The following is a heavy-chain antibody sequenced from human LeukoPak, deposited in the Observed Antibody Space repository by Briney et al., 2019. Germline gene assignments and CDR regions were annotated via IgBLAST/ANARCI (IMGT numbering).Heavy chain of an antibody. CDR2: INPNSGGT. Sequence: ASVTVSCKASGYTFTGYYMHWVRQAPGQGLEWMGWINPNSGGTNYAQKFQGRVTMTRDTSISTAYMELSRLRSDDTAVYYCARVPRGGILTGTKYYYYYMDVWGKGTTVTISS. CDR3: ARVPRGGILTGTKYYYYYMDV. J-gene: IGHJ6*03. D-gene: IGHD3-9*01. CDR1: GYTFTGYY. V-gene: IGHV1-2*02.